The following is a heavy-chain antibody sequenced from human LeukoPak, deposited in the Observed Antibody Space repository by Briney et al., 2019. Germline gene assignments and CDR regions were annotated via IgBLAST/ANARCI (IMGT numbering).Heavy chain of an antibody. CDR2: ISVSGGSK. Sequence: GGSLRLSCAASGFTFSSYAVTWVRQAPGKGLEWVSAISVSGGSKFFADSVKGRFTISRDNSKNTLYLQMNSLRAEDTAVYYCARDLGCTSTYCSTDPGYFDYWGQGTLVTVSS. V-gene: IGHV3-23*01. D-gene: IGHD2-8*01. CDR3: ARDLGCTSTYCSTDPGYFDY. J-gene: IGHJ4*02. CDR1: GFTFSSYA.